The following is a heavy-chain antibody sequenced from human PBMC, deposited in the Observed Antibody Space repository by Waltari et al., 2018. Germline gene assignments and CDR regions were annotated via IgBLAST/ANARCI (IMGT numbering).Heavy chain of an antibody. D-gene: IGHD4-4*01. Sequence: QVQLVQSGAEVKKPGASVKVSCKASGYTFTSYAMHWVRQAPGQRLEWMGWINAGNGNTKYSQKFQGIGSITRDTSASTAYMEPSSLRSDDTAVYYCASTVADDYYYYYGMDVWGQGTTVTVSS. V-gene: IGHV1-3*01. CDR1: GYTFTSYA. J-gene: IGHJ6*02. CDR3: ASTVADDYYYYYGMDV. CDR2: INAGNGNT.